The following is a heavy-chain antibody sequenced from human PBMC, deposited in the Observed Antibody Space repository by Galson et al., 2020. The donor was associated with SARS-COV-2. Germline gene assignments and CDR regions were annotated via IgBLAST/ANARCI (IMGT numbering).Heavy chain of an antibody. CDR1: GYSFTSYW. CDR3: ARQGYCSSTSCRWGGRERNYYYMDV. V-gene: IGHV5-51*01. CDR2: IYPGDSDT. Sequence: KIGESLKISCKRSGYSFTSYWNGWVRQMPGKGLEWMGTIYPGDSDTSSRPSFQGQVTISADKSISNAYLQWSSLKAPDTAMYYCARQGYCSSTSCRWGGRERNYYYMDVWGKGTTVTVSS. D-gene: IGHD2-2*01. J-gene: IGHJ6*03.